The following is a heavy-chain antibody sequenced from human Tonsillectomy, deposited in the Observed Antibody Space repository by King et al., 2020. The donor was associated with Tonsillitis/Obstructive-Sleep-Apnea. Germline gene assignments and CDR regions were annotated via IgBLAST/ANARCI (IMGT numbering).Heavy chain of an antibody. CDR2: IIPIFDKA. CDR1: GGTFSNYV. V-gene: IGHV1-69*10. CDR3: ARRGSRYGAEYFPH. J-gene: IGHJ1*01. Sequence: QLVQSGAEVKKPGSSVKVSCKASGGTFSNYVISWVRQAPGQGLEWMGGIIPIFDKANYAQKFQGRVTITADKSTSTAYMELSSLRSNDTAIYYCARRGSRYGAEYFPHGGQSSLVTVSP. D-gene: IGHD5-18*01.